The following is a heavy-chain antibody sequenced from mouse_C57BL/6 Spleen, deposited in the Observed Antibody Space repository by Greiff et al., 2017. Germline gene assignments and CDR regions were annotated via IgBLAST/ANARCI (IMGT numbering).Heavy chain of an antibody. D-gene: IGHD2-3*01. CDR3: ARRLLRGDAMDY. CDR2: INPNNGGT. J-gene: IGHJ4*01. CDR1: GYTFTDYY. Sequence: VQLQQSGPELVKPGASVKISCKASGYTFTDYYMNWVKQSHGKSLEWIGDINPNNGGTSYNQKFKGKATLTVDKSSSTAYMELRSLTSEDSAVYYCARRLLRGDAMDYWGQGTSVTVSS. V-gene: IGHV1-26*01.